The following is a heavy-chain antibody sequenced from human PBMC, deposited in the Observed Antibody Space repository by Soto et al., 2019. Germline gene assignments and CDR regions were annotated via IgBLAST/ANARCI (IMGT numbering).Heavy chain of an antibody. J-gene: IGHJ1*01. CDR2: IYHSGST. D-gene: IGHD2-2*01. CDR3: AVGYCSSASCSREYFQH. V-gene: IGHV4-38-2*01. CDR1: GYSISSGYY. Sequence: SETLSLTCAVSGYSISSGYYWAWIRQPPGKGLEWIGTIYHSGSTFHNPSLNSRVTISVDTSKNQFSLRLSSVTAADTAVYYCAVGYCSSASCSREYFQHWGQGTLVTVSS.